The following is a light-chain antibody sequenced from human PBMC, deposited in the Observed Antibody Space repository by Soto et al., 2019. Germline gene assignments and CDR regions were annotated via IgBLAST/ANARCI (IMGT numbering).Light chain of an antibody. CDR1: KSITTY. CDR3: QQTYSTPPLT. Sequence: DIQMTQSPSSLSASVGDRVTITCRTSKSITTYLNWYQQKPGTAPKLLIYAASSLESGVPSRFSGSGSGTDFTLTISSLQPEDFATYFCQQTYSTPPLTFGGGTKVEIK. V-gene: IGKV1-39*01. CDR2: AAS. J-gene: IGKJ4*01.